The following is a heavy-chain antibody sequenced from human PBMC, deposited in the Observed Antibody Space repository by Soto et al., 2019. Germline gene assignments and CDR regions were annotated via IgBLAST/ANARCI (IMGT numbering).Heavy chain of an antibody. D-gene: IGHD2-21*01. Sequence: SETLSLTCTVSGGSISSSSYFWGWIRQPPGKGLEWIGSMYYSGGTYYNPSLKSRVTISVDTSKNQFSLKLSSVTAADTAVYYCARLGAYYQSLDPWGPGTLVTVS. J-gene: IGHJ5*02. CDR1: GGSISSSSYF. V-gene: IGHV4-39*01. CDR3: ARLGAYYQSLDP. CDR2: MYYSGGT.